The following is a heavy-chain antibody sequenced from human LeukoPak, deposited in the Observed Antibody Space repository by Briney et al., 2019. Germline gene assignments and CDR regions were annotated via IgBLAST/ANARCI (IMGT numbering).Heavy chain of an antibody. CDR1: GLTFRTYA. CDR2: ISDDGSDE. CDR3: ARSRNPYCSKTICRTFDP. V-gene: IGHV3-30*04. J-gene: IGHJ5*02. Sequence: GTSLRLSCAASGLTFRTYAMHWVRQAPGKGLEWVAGISDDGSDESHADSVKGRFTISRDNSKNTLYLQMNGLRAEDTAVYYCARSRNPYCSKTICRTFDPWGQGTLVTVSS. D-gene: IGHD2-2*01.